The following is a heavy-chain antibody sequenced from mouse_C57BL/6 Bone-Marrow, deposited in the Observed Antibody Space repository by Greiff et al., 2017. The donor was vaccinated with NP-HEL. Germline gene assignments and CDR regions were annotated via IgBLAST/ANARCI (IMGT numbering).Heavy chain of an antibody. J-gene: IGHJ4*01. V-gene: IGHV1-50*01. D-gene: IGHD4-1*01. CDR2: IDPSDSYT. CDR3: ARGHWDCAMDY. Sequence: QVQLQQPGAELVKPGASVKLSCKASGYTFTSYWMQWVKQRPGQGLEWIGEIDPSDSYTNYNQKFKGKATLTVDTSSSTAYMQLSSLTSEDSAVYYCARGHWDCAMDYWGQGTSVTVSS. CDR1: GYTFTSYW.